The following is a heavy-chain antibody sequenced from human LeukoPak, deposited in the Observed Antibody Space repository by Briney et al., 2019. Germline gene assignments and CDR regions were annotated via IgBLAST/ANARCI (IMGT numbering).Heavy chain of an antibody. V-gene: IGHV3-7*01. J-gene: IGHJ4*02. Sequence: GGSLRLSCAASGFIFTNYFMSWVRQAPGKGLEWVASIKHDGSEKYYVDSVRGRFTISRDNTKNSLYLQMGSLRAEDTAVYYCATDRGWRTSGYYLYYFEYWGQGTLVTFSS. D-gene: IGHD3-3*01. CDR1: GFIFTNYF. CDR2: IKHDGSEK. CDR3: ATDRGWRTSGYYLYYFEY.